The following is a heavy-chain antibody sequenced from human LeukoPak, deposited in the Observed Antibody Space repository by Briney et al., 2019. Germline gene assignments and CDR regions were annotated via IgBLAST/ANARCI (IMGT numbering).Heavy chain of an antibody. CDR3: ARGIVNTAVAGTFGY. D-gene: IGHD6-19*01. V-gene: IGHV4-34*01. Sequence: SETLSLTCAVYGGSFSGFYWSWIRQPPGKGLEWIGEINHSGSTNYNPSLKSRVTISVDTSKNQFSLMLSSVTAADTAVYYCARGIVNTAVAGTFGYWGQGTLVTASS. CDR1: GGSFSGFY. CDR2: INHSGST. J-gene: IGHJ4*02.